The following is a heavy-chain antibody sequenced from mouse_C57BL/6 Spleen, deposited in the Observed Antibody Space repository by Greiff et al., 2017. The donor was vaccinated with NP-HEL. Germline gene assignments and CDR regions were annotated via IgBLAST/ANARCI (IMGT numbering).Heavy chain of an antibody. D-gene: IGHD3-2*02. J-gene: IGHJ3*01. V-gene: IGHV1-69*01. CDR3: ASGSSGYGWFAY. Sequence: QVQLQQPGAELVMPGASVKLSCKASGYTFTSYWMHWVKQRPGQGLEWIGEIDPSDSYTNYNQKFKGKSTLTVDKSSSTAYMQLSSLTSEDSAVYYCASGSSGYGWFAYWGQGTLVTVSA. CDR2: IDPSDSYT. CDR1: GYTFTSYW.